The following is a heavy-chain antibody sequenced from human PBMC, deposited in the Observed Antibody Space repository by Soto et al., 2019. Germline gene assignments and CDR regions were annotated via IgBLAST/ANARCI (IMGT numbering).Heavy chain of an antibody. V-gene: IGHV3-74*01. CDR3: AKDRVIAARRFDY. J-gene: IGHJ4*02. CDR1: GFTFSSYW. Sequence: GGSLRLSCAASGFTFSSYWMHWVRQAPGKGLVWVSRINSDGSSTSYADYVKGRFTISRDNAKNTLYLQMNSLRAEDMAVYYCAKDRVIAARRFDYWGQGTLVTVSS. D-gene: IGHD6-6*01. CDR2: INSDGSST.